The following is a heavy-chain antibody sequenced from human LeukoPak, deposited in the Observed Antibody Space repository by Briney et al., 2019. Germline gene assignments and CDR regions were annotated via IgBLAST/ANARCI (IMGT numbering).Heavy chain of an antibody. CDR1: GFTFSSYA. CDR3: AGGYCSSTSCYTPRGDY. CDR2: ISGSGSST. V-gene: IGHV3-23*01. Sequence: GGSLRLSCAASGFTFSSYAMSWVRQAPGKGLEWVSLISGSGSSTYYADSVKGRFTISRDNAKNSLYLQMNSLRAEDTAVYYCAGGYCSSTSCYTPRGDYWGQGTLVTVSS. D-gene: IGHD2-2*02. J-gene: IGHJ4*02.